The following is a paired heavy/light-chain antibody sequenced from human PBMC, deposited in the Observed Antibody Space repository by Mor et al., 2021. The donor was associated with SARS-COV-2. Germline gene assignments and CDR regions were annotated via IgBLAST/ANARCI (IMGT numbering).Light chain of an antibody. CDR2: SNN. CDR1: SSNIGSNT. J-gene: IGLJ1*01. Sequence: QSVLTQPPSASGTPGQRVTISCSGSSSNIGSNTVNWYQQLPGTAPKLLIYSNNQRPSGVPDRFSGSKSGTSASLAISGLQSEDEADYYCATWDDSLNCYVFGTGTKVTVL. V-gene: IGLV1-44*01. CDR3: ATWDDSLNCYV.
Heavy chain of an antibody. Sequence: QLQLQESGPGLVKPSETLSLTCTVSGGSISSNNYYWGWIRQPPGKGLGWIGSIHYSGRTYYNPSLKSRVTISADTSKNQFSLKLSSVTAADTAVYYCARLTTSGHPDYWGQGSLVTVSS. CDR1: GGSISSNNYY. CDR3: ARLTTSGHPDY. D-gene: IGHD6-19*01. CDR2: IHYSGRT. J-gene: IGHJ4*02. V-gene: IGHV4-39*01.